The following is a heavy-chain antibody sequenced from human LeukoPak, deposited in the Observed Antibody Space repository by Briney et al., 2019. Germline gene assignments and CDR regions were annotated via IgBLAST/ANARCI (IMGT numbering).Heavy chain of an antibody. CDR3: ARGLCSRWYYFDY. CDR1: GGSISSGSYY. CDR2: IYTSGST. Sequence: PSQSLSLTCTVSGGSISSGSYYWSWIRQPAGKGLEWIGRIYTSGSTNYNPSLKSRVTISVDTSKNQFSLKLSSVTAADTAVYYCARGLCSRWYYFDYWGQGTLVTVSS. D-gene: IGHD6-13*01. J-gene: IGHJ4*02. V-gene: IGHV4-61*02.